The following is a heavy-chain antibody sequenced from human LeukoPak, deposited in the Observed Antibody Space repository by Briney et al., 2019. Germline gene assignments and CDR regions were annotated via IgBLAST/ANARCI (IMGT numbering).Heavy chain of an antibody. CDR1: GFTFSSYA. J-gene: IGHJ6*03. V-gene: IGHV3-23*01. D-gene: IGHD6-13*01. CDR2: ISGSGGST. CDR3: AKSGYSSSWYRNYYYYMDV. Sequence: PGGSLRLSCAASGFTFSSYAMSWVRRAPGKGLEWVSAISGSGGSTYYADSVKGRFTISRDNSKNTLYLQMNSLRAEGTAVYYCAKSGYSSSWYRNYYYYMDVWGKGTTVTVSS.